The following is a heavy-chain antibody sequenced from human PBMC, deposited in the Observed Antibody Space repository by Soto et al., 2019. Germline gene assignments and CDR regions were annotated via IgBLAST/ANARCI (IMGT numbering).Heavy chain of an antibody. CDR3: ARQTDSYYTFDAFDI. Sequence: SETLSLTCPVSGCSISRGSYFWDWIRQPPGKGLEWIGNVYYSGSTNYNPSLESRVTISVDTSKNQFSLKLSSVTAADTAVYYCARQTDSYYTFDAFDIWGQGTMVTVS. CDR1: GCSISRGSYF. J-gene: IGHJ3*02. D-gene: IGHD3-22*01. V-gene: IGHV4-39*01. CDR2: VYYSGST.